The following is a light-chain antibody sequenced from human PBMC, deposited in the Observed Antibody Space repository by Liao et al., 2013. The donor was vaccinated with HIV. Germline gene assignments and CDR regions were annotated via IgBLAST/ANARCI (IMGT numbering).Light chain of an antibody. J-gene: IGLJ2*01. CDR1: NMGSKS. Sequence: SYELTQPPSVSVAPGKTASITCGGNNMGSKSVHWYQQKPGQAPVLVINFDSDRPSGIPERLSGSRSGNTATLTISRVEAGDEADYYCQVWDSSSDHVVFGGGTKLTVL. CDR3: QVWDSSSDHVV. CDR2: FDS. V-gene: IGLV3-21*04.